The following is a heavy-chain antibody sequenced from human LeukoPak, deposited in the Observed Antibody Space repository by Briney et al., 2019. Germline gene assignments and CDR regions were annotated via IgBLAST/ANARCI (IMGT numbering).Heavy chain of an antibody. D-gene: IGHD3-22*01. J-gene: IGHJ4*02. V-gene: IGHV3-48*04. CDR2: ISSRSSTI. CDR1: GFTFSTHD. CDR3: ATYYFDSSGYKVLDY. Sequence: GGSLRLSCAASGFTFSTHDLNWVRQAPGKGLEWVSFISSRSSTIYYADSVKGRFTISRDNAKNSLFLQMNSLRAEDTTVYYCATYYFDSSGYKVLDYWGQGTLVTVSS.